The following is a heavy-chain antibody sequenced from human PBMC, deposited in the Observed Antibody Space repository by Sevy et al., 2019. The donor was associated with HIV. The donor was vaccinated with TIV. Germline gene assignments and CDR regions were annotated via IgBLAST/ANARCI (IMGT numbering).Heavy chain of an antibody. D-gene: IGHD5-18*01. CDR2: IRGSGISA. V-gene: IGHV3-23*01. J-gene: IGHJ4*02. Sequence: GGSLRLSCAASGFRFSIPAMTWVRQAPGKGLEGVSVIRGSGISAYYADSVKGRFTISRDNSKNTLSLQMNSLRAEDTAVYYCAKGGRSYGDSYFDHWGQGTLVTVSS. CDR1: GFRFSIPA. CDR3: AKGGRSYGDSYFDH.